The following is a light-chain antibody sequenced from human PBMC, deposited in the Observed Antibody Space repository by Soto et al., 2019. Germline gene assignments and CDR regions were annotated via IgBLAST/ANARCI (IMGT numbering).Light chain of an antibody. CDR3: MQGTYWPT. J-gene: IGKJ2*01. V-gene: IGKV2-30*01. Sequence: DVLMTQSPLSLPVTLGQPASISCTCSQSLVNSDGDTYLSWYQQRPGQSPRRLIYKVSNRDSGAPDRFSGSASGIDFTLKISRVEAEYVGVYYCMQGTYWPTFGQGTKLEIK. CDR2: KVS. CDR1: QSLVNSDGDTY.